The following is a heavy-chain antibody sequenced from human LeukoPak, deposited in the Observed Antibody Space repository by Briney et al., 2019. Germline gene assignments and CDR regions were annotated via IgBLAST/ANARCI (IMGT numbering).Heavy chain of an antibody. Sequence: GGSLRLSCAASGFTFSSYAMNWVRQAPGKGLEWVAGISSGDRTFHAESVKGRFTISRGKSKDTLYLQMNSLRAEDTAVHYCAKDATASPYFHWFDNWGQGTQVIVSS. CDR2: ISSGDRT. D-gene: IGHD3-9*01. CDR1: GFTFSSYA. V-gene: IGHV3-23*01. J-gene: IGHJ4*02. CDR3: AKDATASPYFHWFDN.